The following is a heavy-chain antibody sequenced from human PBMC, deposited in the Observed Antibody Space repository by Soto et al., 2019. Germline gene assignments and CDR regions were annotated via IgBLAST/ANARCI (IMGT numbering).Heavy chain of an antibody. Sequence: EVQLVESGGALVQPGGSLRLSCVASGLTFSSIWMTWVRQAPGQGLEWVANIKEDGSAKNYVDSVKGRFTISRDNAKNSLYLQMNSLRAEDTAVYYCARDPSTIHYYGMDVWGQGTTVTVSS. CDR2: IKEDGSAK. J-gene: IGHJ6*02. CDR1: GLTFSSIW. D-gene: IGHD3-3*01. CDR3: ARDPSTIHYYGMDV. V-gene: IGHV3-7*03.